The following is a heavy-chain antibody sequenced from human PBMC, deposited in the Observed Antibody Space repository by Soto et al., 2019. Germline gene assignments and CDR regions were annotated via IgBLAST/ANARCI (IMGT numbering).Heavy chain of an antibody. J-gene: IGHJ5*02. V-gene: IGHV3-23*01. CDR2: ISGNSDAA. Sequence: EVQLLESGGGLVQPGGSLRLSCAASGFPFSTSAMNWVRQAPGKGLEWVSIISGNSDAAHYAESVKGRFTSSRDNSKNTLYLQMNSLRAEDTAVYYCAKGNSVAFNWFDPWGQGTLVTVSS. CDR1: GFPFSTSA. D-gene: IGHD6-19*01. CDR3: AKGNSVAFNWFDP.